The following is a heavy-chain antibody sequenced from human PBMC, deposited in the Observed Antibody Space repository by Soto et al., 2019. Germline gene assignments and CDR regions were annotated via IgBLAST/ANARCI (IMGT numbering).Heavy chain of an antibody. J-gene: IGHJ4*02. V-gene: IGHV3-33*01. CDR3: ARGYSSSRDLGY. D-gene: IGHD6-13*01. CDR1: GFSFSSYD. Sequence: ESGGGVVQPGTSLRLSCAASGFSFSSYDIHWVRQAPGKGLEWVAVIWYDGSNKYYADSVKGRFTISRDNSKNTLYLQMNSLSAGDTAVYYCARGYSSSRDLGYWGQGTLVTVSS. CDR2: IWYDGSNK.